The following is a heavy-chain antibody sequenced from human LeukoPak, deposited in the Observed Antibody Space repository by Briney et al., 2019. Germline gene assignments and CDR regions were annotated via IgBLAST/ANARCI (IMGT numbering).Heavy chain of an antibody. CDR1: GYTSTSYY. V-gene: IGHV1-46*01. Sequence: ASVKVSCKASGYTSTSYYMHWVRQAPGQGLEWMGIINPSGGSTSYAQKFQGRVTMTRDTSTSTVYMELSSLRSEDTAVYYCARDLGEYYDFWSGYSLDAFDIWGQGTMVTVSS. D-gene: IGHD3-3*01. CDR2: INPSGGST. CDR3: ARDLGEYYDFWSGYSLDAFDI. J-gene: IGHJ3*02.